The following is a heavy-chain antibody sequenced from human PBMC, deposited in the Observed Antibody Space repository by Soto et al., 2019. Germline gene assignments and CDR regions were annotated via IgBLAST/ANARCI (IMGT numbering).Heavy chain of an antibody. J-gene: IGHJ4*02. CDR3: ARGRRDSSSSWFDY. D-gene: IGHD6-6*01. V-gene: IGHV4-31*03. CDR2: IYYSGST. Sequence: TSETLSLTCTVSGGSISSGGYYWSWIRQHPGKGLEWIGYIYYSGSTYYNPSLKSRVTISVDTSKNQFSLKLSSVTAADTAVYYCARGRRDSSSSWFDYWGQGTLVTVSS. CDR1: GGSISSGGYY.